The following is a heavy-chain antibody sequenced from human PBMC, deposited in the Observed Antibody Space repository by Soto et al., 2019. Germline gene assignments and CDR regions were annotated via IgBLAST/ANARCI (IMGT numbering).Heavy chain of an antibody. Sequence: QVQLQESGPGLVKPSQNLSLTCTVSGGSISSGGYYWSWIRQHPGKGLEWIGYIYYSGSTYYNPSLKSRVTIAVDTSKNQFSLKLSSVTAADTAVYYCARGKAYDFWSGLGWYFDLWGRGTLVTVSS. CDR1: GGSISSGGYY. CDR3: ARGKAYDFWSGLGWYFDL. D-gene: IGHD3-3*01. CDR2: IYYSGST. J-gene: IGHJ2*01. V-gene: IGHV4-31*03.